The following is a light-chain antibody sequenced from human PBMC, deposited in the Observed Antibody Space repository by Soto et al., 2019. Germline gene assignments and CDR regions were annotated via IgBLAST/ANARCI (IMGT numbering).Light chain of an antibody. CDR1: PGINNY. J-gene: IGKJ5*01. CDR3: QQRLSFPPT. Sequence: DIQLTQSPSFLSASVGDRVTITCRASPGINNYSAWYQQKPGQAPNLLIYVASTLQSGVPSRFSGSGSRTEFTLTISSPQPEDLATYYCQQRLSFPPTFGQATRLEIK. CDR2: VAS. V-gene: IGKV1-9*01.